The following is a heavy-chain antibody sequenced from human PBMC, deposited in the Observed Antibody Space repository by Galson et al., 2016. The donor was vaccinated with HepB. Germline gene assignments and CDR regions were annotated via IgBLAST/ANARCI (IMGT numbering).Heavy chain of an antibody. CDR3: ARDRGWLHDREY. CDR2: ISSSGSTI. D-gene: IGHD3-10*01. J-gene: IGHJ4*02. V-gene: IGHV3-48*03. Sequence: SLRLSCAASGFTFSNYEMNWVRQAPGKGLEWLSYISSSGSTIYYTDSVKGRFTISRDNAQNLLHLQLNSLRAEDTAVYFCARDRGWLHDREYWGQGTLVTVSS. CDR1: GFTFSNYE.